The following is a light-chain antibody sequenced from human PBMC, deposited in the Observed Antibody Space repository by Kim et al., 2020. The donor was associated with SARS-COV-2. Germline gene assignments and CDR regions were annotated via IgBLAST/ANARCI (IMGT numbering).Light chain of an antibody. CDR3: QVWDSSSDHLWV. Sequence: PGKTARINCGGNNIGSKSVHWYQQKPGQAPVLVIYYDSDRPSGIPERFSGSNSGNTATLTISRVEAGDEADYYCQVWDSSSDHLWVFGGGTKLTVL. CDR1: NIGSKS. J-gene: IGLJ3*02. V-gene: IGLV3-21*04. CDR2: YDS.